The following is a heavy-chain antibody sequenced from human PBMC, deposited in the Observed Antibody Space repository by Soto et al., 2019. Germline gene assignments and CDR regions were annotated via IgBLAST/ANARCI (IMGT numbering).Heavy chain of an antibody. CDR2: INAGNGNT. V-gene: IGHV1-3*01. D-gene: IGHD1-26*01. J-gene: IGHJ4*02. CDR1: GYTFTSYA. CDR3: ARDVGATGD. Sequence: QVQLVQSGAEVKKPGASVKVSCKASGYTFTSYAMHWVRQAPGQRLEWMGWINAGNGNTKYSQKFQGRVTITRDTPACTSYMELSSLSSEDTSVYYCARDVGATGDWGQGTLVTVSS.